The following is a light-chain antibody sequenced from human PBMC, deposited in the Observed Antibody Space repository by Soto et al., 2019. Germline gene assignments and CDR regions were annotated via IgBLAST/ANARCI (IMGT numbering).Light chain of an antibody. Sequence: QSVLRQPPSVSAAPGQKVTISCSGSSSNIGNNYVSWYQQLPGTAPKLLIYDNNKRPSGIPDRFSGSKSGTSATLGITGLQTGDEADYYCGTWDSGLSAVVFGGGTKLTVL. CDR3: GTWDSGLSAVV. CDR2: DNN. CDR1: SSNIGNNY. V-gene: IGLV1-51*01. J-gene: IGLJ2*01.